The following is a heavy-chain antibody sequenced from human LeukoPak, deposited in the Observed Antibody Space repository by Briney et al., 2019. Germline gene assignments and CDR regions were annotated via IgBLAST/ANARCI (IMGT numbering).Heavy chain of an antibody. CDR2: ITNSGRST. CDR1: GFSLSTYF. V-gene: IGHV3-11*04. J-gene: IGHJ4*02. Sequence: PGGSLRLSCEASGFSLSTYFISWIRQAPGKGLEWVSYITNSGRSTKHADAVKGRFTMSRDNAKQSVYLEMTDLRAEDTAVYYCAREASGYYHVFDAWGQGTRVTVSS. CDR3: AREASGYYHVFDA. D-gene: IGHD3-3*01.